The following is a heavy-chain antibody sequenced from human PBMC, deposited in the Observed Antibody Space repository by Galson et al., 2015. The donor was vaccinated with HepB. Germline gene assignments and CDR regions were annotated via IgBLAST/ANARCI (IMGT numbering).Heavy chain of an antibody. V-gene: IGHV3-53*01. J-gene: IGHJ4*02. CDR1: GFTVSSNY. CDR2: IYSGGST. D-gene: IGHD6-19*01. Sequence: SLRLSCAASGFTVSSNYMSWVRQAPGKGLEWVSGIYSGGSTYYADSVKGGFTISRDNYMKTLYLQMNSLRAEDTAVYYCARHLDSASWAGDWGQGTLVTVSS. CDR3: ARHLDSASWAGD.